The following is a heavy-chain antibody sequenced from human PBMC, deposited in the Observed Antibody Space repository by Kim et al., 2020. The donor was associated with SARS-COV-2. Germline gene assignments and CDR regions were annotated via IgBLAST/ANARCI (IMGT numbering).Heavy chain of an antibody. J-gene: IGHJ6*02. Sequence: GSLRLSCAASGFTFTYYSLNWVRQAPGKGLEWLSSISAATNYIYYADSVRGRFTISRDNAKNFLYLQMNSLKVEDTAVYYCARERRVRPPEPGLGMDVWGQGTTVTVS. CDR3: ARERRVRPPEPGLGMDV. V-gene: IGHV3-21*01. CDR1: GFTFTYYS. CDR2: ISAATNYI.